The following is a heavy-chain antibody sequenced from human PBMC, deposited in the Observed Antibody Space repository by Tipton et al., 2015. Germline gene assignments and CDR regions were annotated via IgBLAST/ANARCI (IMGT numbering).Heavy chain of an antibody. V-gene: IGHV4-38-2*01. CDR3: ARGPLLWFGMSDY. J-gene: IGHJ4*02. CDR1: GYSISSGYY. D-gene: IGHD3-10*01. Sequence: TLSLTCDVSGYSISSGYYWGWIRQPPGKGLKWIGSIFHRGDTNYNPSLKSRVTISLDTSKNQFSLKLNSVTAADTAVYYCARGPLLWFGMSDYWGRGTLVTVSS. CDR2: IFHRGDT.